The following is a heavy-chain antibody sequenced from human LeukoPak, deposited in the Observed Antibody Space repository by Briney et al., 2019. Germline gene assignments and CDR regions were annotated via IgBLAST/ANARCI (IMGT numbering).Heavy chain of an antibody. D-gene: IGHD2-15*01. J-gene: IGHJ6*02. CDR1: GGSISDYY. V-gene: IGHV4-59*12. Sequence: PSETLSLTCTVSGGSISDYYWTWIRQPPGKGLEWIGYIYYSGSTKYNPSLKSRVTISVDTSKRQFSLRLSSVTAADTAVYYCAKDVRRDNFYYYYGMDVWGQGTTVTVSS. CDR2: IYYSGST. CDR3: AKDVRRDNFYYYYGMDV.